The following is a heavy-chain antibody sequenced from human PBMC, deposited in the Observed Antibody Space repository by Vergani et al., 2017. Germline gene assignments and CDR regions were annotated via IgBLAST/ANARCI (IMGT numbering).Heavy chain of an antibody. Sequence: QVQLVQSGAEVKKPGASVKVSCKASGYTFTSYYMHWVRQAPGQGLEWMGIINPSGGSTSYAQKFQGRVTMTRDTSTSTVSMELSSLRSEDTAVYYCARAVGGSYFYYSCMDVWGQGTTVTVSS. CDR3: ARAVGGSYFYYSCMDV. V-gene: IGHV1-46*03. CDR1: GYTFTSYY. CDR2: INPSGGST. D-gene: IGHD1-26*01. J-gene: IGHJ6*02.